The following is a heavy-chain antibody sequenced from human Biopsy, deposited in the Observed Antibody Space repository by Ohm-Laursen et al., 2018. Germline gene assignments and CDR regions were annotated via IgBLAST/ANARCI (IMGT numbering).Heavy chain of an antibody. D-gene: IGHD6-19*01. CDR3: ARNTGWYGDLYYFDY. CDR2: INPSGSTT. V-gene: IGHV1-46*01. CDR1: GYSFTSYY. Sequence: SVKVSCNASGYSFTSYYMHWVRQAPGQGLEWMGMINPSGSTTSYPQIFQGRVTMTRDTSKSTVYMELSSLRSADTAVYFCARNTGWYGDLYYFDYWGQGTRVTVSS. J-gene: IGHJ4*02.